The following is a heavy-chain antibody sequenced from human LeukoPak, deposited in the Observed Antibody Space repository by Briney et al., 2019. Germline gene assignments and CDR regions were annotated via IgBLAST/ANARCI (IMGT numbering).Heavy chain of an antibody. CDR1: GLTFNNFG. D-gene: IGHD6-13*01. CDR2: IWYDGSNK. V-gene: IGHV3-33*01. Sequence: GGSLRLSCAASGLTFNNFGMHWVRQAPGKGLEWVAVIWYDGSNKFHAVSVKGRFTISRDNSNSTLYLQMNSLRAEDTAVYYCARDPRIAAAGPYFYYYYMDVWGKGTTVTVSS. CDR3: ARDPRIAAAGPYFYYYYMDV. J-gene: IGHJ6*03.